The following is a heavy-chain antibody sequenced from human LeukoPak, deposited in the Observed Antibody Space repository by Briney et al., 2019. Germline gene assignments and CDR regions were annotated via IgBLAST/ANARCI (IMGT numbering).Heavy chain of an antibody. CDR2: ISYDGSNE. CDR1: GFTVSSNY. J-gene: IGHJ3*02. V-gene: IGHV3-30-3*01. Sequence: GGSLRLSCVVSGFTVSSNYMNWVRQAPGKGLEWVAVISYDGSNEYYADSVKGRFTISRDNSKNTLYLQMNSLRPEDTAVYYCAREAEAFDIWGQGTMVTVSS. CDR3: AREAEAFDI.